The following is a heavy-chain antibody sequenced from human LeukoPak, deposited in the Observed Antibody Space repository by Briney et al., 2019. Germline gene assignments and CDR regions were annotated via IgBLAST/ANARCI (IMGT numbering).Heavy chain of an antibody. V-gene: IGHV3-48*03. CDR3: ARGKGRASYYYYMDV. Sequence: GGSLRLSCAASGFTFSSYAMHWVRQAPGKGLEWVSYIDFSGSTIYYADSVRGRFTISRDNAKNSLYLQMNSLRAEDTAVYYCARGKGRASYYYYMDVWGKGTTVTISS. CDR1: GFTFSSYA. CDR2: IDFSGSTI. J-gene: IGHJ6*03.